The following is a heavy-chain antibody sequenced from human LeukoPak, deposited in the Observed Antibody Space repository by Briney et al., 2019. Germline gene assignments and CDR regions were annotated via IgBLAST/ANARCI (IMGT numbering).Heavy chain of an antibody. J-gene: IGHJ4*02. CDR1: GYTFTSYG. CDR3: ARSQATKKRMGEAAAGLRSFDY. D-gene: IGHD6-13*01. Sequence: GASVKVSCKASGYTFTSYGISWVRQAPGQGLEWMGWISAYNGNTNYAQKLQGRVTMTTDTSTSTAYMELRSLRSDDTAVYYCARSQATKKRMGEAAAGLRSFDYWGQGTLVTVSS. CDR2: ISAYNGNT. V-gene: IGHV1-18*01.